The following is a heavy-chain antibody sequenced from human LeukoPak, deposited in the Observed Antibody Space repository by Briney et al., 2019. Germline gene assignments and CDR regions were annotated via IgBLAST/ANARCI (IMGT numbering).Heavy chain of an antibody. CDR3: ALRMVRGVYYDY. D-gene: IGHD3-10*01. CDR1: GFTFINAW. Sequence: GGSLRLSCAASGFTFINAWMAWVRQAPGKGLEWVGRIKAKAHGGTIEYAAPVKGRFTISRDDSKNTLYLQMNSLKTEDTAVYYCALRMVRGVYYDYWGQGTLVTISS. J-gene: IGHJ4*02. V-gene: IGHV3-15*01. CDR2: IKAKAHGGTI.